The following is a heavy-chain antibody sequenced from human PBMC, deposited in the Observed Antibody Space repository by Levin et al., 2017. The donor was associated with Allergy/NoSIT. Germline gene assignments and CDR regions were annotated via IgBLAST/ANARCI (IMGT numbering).Heavy chain of an antibody. J-gene: IGHJ5*02. V-gene: IGHV4-59*08. Sequence: PSETLSLTCTVSGDSIISYYWSWIRQPPEMGLEWIGNIYYSVSTNYNPSLKSRVTISIDMSKNQFSLRLTSVTAADTAVYYCARRSGGRGWFDPWGQGTLVTVSS. CDR2: IYYSVST. CDR1: GDSIISYY. CDR3: ARRSGGRGWFDP. D-gene: IGHD1-14*01.